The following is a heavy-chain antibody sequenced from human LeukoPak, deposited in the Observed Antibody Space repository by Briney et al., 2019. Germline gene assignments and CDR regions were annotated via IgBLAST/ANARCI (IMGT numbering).Heavy chain of an antibody. V-gene: IGHV3-9*03. CDR1: GFNFNDYA. D-gene: IGHD3-9*01. CDR2: ISWNSGNL. Sequence: GGSLRLSCVASGFNFNDYAMHWVRLVPGKGLEWVSGISWNSGNLGYLDSVKGRFTISRDNARNSLFLEMTSLRPDDMALYYCARSGSSDILTDYFFESWGQGTLVTVSS. CDR3: ARSGSSDILTDYFFES. J-gene: IGHJ4*02.